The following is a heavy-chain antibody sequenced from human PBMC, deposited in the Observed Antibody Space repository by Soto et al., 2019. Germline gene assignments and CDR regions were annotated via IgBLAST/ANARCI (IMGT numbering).Heavy chain of an antibody. V-gene: IGHV3-30*18. CDR3: AKSVYYYGSGPSFGGIDV. Sequence: QVQLVESGGGVVQPGRSLRLSCAASGFTFSSYGMHWVRQAPGKGLEWVAVISYDGSNKYYADSVKGRFTISRDNSKNTLYLQMNSLRAEDTAVYYCAKSVYYYGSGPSFGGIDVWGQGTTVTVSS. CDR1: GFTFSSYG. J-gene: IGHJ6*02. CDR2: ISYDGSNK. D-gene: IGHD3-10*01.